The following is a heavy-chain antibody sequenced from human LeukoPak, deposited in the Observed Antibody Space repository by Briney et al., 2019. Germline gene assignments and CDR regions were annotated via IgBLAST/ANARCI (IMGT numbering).Heavy chain of an antibody. CDR1: GGSIGSYY. D-gene: IGHD1-26*01. Sequence: SETLSLTCTVSGGSIGSYYWSWIRQPPGKGLEWIGYIYYSGSTNYNPSLKSRVTISVDTSKNQFSLKLSSVTAADTAVYYCARAGQWELRPDYWGQGTLVTVSS. CDR3: ARAGQWELRPDY. J-gene: IGHJ4*02. V-gene: IGHV4-59*01. CDR2: IYYSGST.